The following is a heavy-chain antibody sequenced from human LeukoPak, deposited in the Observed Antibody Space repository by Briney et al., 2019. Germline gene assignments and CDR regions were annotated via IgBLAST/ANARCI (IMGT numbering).Heavy chain of an antibody. J-gene: IGHJ4*02. V-gene: IGHV3-48*03. CDR3: ARDPDDGSGYPHPYFDY. CDR1: GFSFSSYE. Sequence: GGSLRLSCAASGFSFSSYEMNWVRQAPGKGLEWVSYISSSGSSRVYADSVKGRFTISRDNAKNSLYLQMNSLRAEDTAVYYCARDPDDGSGYPHPYFDYWGQGTLVTVSS. CDR2: ISSSGSSR. D-gene: IGHD3-22*01.